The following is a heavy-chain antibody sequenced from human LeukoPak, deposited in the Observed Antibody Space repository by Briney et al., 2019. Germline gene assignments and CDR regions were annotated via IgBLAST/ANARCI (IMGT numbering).Heavy chain of an antibody. CDR3: ARCPSYSSGPYYFDY. V-gene: IGHV3-30-3*01. D-gene: IGHD6-19*01. CDR2: ISYDGSNK. J-gene: IGHJ4*02. Sequence: PGGSLRLSCAASGFTVSSNYMSWVRQAPGKGLEWVAVISYDGSNKYYADSVKGRFTISRDNSKNTLYLQMNSLRAEDTAVYYCARCPSYSSGPYYFDYWGQGTLVTVSS. CDR1: GFTVSSNY.